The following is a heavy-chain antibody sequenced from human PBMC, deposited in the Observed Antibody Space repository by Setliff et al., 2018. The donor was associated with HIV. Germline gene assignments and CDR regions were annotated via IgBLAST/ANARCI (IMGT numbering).Heavy chain of an antibody. J-gene: IGHJ4*02. CDR2: ISTTGST. Sequence: PSETLSLTCTVSGGSISSDGYYWSWIRQPAGKGLEWIGRISTTGSTNYTPSLKSRVTISVDTSKNQFSLRLSSVTAADTAVYYCVGGLRSRSQGHFDYWGQGTLVTVSS. CDR1: GGSISSDGYY. D-gene: IGHD5-12*01. CDR3: VGGLRSRSQGHFDY. V-gene: IGHV4-61*02.